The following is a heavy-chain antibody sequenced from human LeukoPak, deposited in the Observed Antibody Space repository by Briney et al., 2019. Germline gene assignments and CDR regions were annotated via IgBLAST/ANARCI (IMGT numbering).Heavy chain of an antibody. J-gene: IGHJ6*02. CDR3: ARDCSSTSCYMNYYYGMDV. V-gene: IGHV1-18*01. D-gene: IGHD2-2*02. CDR2: ISAYNGNT. CDR1: GYTFTSYG. Sequence: ASVKVPCKASGYTFTSYGISRVRQAPGQGLEWMGWISAYNGNTNYAQKLQGRVTMTTDTSTSTAYMELRSLRSDDTAVYYCARDCSSTSCYMNYYYGMDVWGQGTTVTVSS.